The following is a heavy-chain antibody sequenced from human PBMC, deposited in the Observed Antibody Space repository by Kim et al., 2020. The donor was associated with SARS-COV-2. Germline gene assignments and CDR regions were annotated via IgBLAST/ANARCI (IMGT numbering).Heavy chain of an antibody. CDR3: AGPRIAAAGTLLYYYYGMDV. CDR2: INPSGGST. V-gene: IGHV1-46*01. Sequence: ASVKVSCKASGYTFTSYYMHWVRQAPGQGLEWMGIINPSGGSTSYAQKFQGRVTMTRDTSTSTVYMELSSLRSEDTAVYYCAGPRIAAAGTLLYYYYGMDVWGQGTTVTVSS. D-gene: IGHD6-13*01. J-gene: IGHJ6*02. CDR1: GYTFTSYY.